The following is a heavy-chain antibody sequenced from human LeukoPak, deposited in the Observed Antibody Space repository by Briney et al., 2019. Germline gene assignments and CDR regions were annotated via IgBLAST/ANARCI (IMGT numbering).Heavy chain of an antibody. D-gene: IGHD3-16*01. V-gene: IGHV1-2*02. J-gene: IGHJ6*02. Sequence: ASVKVSCKASGYTFTGYYMHWVRQAPGQGLELMGWINPNSGGTNYAQKFQGRVTMTRDTSISTAYMELSRLRSDDTAVYYCARGIWGSSYGMDVWGQGTTVTVSS. CDR1: GYTFTGYY. CDR3: ARGIWGSSYGMDV. CDR2: INPNSGGT.